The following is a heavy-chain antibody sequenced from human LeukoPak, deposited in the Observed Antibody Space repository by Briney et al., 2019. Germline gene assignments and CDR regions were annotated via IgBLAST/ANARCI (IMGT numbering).Heavy chain of an antibody. J-gene: IGHJ4*02. CDR3: ARDQWQWLGHFDY. CDR1: GFTFSSFE. CDR2: ISSSGSTI. V-gene: IGHV3-48*03. D-gene: IGHD6-19*01. Sequence: AGGSLRLSCAASGFTFSSFEMNWVRQAPGKGLEWVSYISSSGSTIYYADSVKGRFTISRDNAKKSMYLQMSSLRAEDTAVYYCARDQWQWLGHFDYWGQGTLVTVSS.